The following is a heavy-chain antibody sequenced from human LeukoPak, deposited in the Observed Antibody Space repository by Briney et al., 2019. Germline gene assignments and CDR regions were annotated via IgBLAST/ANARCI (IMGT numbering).Heavy chain of an antibody. CDR2: ISISSSTI. V-gene: IGHV3-48*01. CDR1: GFTFSSYD. CDR3: ARGPPLFDP. Sequence: GGSLRLSCAASGFTFSSYDMNWIRQAPGKGLEWVSYISISSSTIYYADSVKGRFTISRDNAKNSLYLQMNSLRAEDTAIYYCARGPPLFDPWGQGALVTVSS. J-gene: IGHJ5*02.